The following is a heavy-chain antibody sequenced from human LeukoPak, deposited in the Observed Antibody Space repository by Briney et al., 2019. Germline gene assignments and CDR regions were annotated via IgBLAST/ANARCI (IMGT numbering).Heavy chain of an antibody. J-gene: IGHJ6*03. Sequence: PGGSLRLSCAASGFTFSSYWMHWVRQAPGKGLVWVSRINSDGSSTSYADSVKGRFTISRDNAKNTLYLQMNSLRAEDTAVYYCARDPAIFGVVNGRDYYYYMDVWGKGTTVTVSS. CDR2: INSDGSST. CDR1: GFTFSSYW. V-gene: IGHV3-74*01. CDR3: ARDPAIFGVVNGRDYYYYMDV. D-gene: IGHD3-3*01.